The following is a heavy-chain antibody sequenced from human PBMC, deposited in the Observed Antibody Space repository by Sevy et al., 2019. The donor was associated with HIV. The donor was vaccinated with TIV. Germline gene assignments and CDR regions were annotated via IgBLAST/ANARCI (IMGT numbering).Heavy chain of an antibody. J-gene: IGHJ4*02. CDR3: TTLLRVPFDY. CDR2: IRSKANNYAT. Sequence: GGSLRLSCAVSGFNFSVSAMHWVRQASGKGLEWLGRIRSKANNYATAYSTSLKGRFTMSRDDSKSTAYLQMNSLKSEDTALYYSTTLLRVPFDYWGQGALVTVSS. V-gene: IGHV3-73*01. D-gene: IGHD3-10*01. CDR1: GFNFSVSA.